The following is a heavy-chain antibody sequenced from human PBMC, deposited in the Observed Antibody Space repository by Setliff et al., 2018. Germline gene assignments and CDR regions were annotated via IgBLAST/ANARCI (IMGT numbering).Heavy chain of an antibody. CDR2: IRFDGTST. J-gene: IGHJ4*02. CDR1: GFTFGTYG. D-gene: IGHD3-10*01. V-gene: IGHV3-30*02. CDR3: AKVKKPLIRGSAFDL. Sequence: GGSLSLSCAASGFTFGTYGMHWVRQAPGKGLDWVAFIRFDGTSTYYADSVKGRVTISRDNSENTLFLQMNSLRTDDTAVYYCAKVKKPLIRGSAFDLWGRGTLVTVSS.